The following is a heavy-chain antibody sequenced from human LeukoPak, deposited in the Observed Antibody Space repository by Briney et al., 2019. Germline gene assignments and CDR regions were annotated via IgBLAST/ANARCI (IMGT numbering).Heavy chain of an antibody. Sequence: APVKVSCKASGYTFSAYYMHWVRQAPGEGLEWMGWINPNSGGTKYAQKFQGRVTMTRDTSVSTVYMELSSLRSDDTAVYYCARGGGTYHVDYWGQGTLVTVSS. V-gene: IGHV1-2*02. CDR1: GYTFSAYY. J-gene: IGHJ4*02. CDR3: ARGGGTYHVDY. CDR2: INPNSGGT. D-gene: IGHD2-21*01.